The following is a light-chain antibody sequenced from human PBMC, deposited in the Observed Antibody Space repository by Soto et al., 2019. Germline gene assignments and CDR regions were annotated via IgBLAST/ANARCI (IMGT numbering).Light chain of an antibody. CDR3: SSYTSSSTLV. CDR2: EVS. V-gene: IGLV2-14*01. Sequence: QSALTQPASGSGAPGQSITISCSGTRSDVGGYNYVSWYQQHPGKAPKLMIYEVSNRPSGVSNRFSGYKSGNTASLTISGLQAEDEADYYCSSYTSSSTLVFGGGTKLHVL. CDR1: RSDVGGYNY. J-gene: IGLJ2*01.